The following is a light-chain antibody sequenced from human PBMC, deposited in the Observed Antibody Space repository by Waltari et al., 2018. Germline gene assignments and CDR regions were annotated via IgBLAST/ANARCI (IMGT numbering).Light chain of an antibody. CDR3: QSYDSSIWV. V-gene: IGLV6-57*03. CDR2: EDN. Sequence: NFMLTQPHSVSESPGKTVTISCTRSSGSIASNYVQRYQQRQGSAPTTVIYEDNQRPSGVPDRFSGSIDSSSNSASLTISGLKTEDEADYYCQSYDSSIWVFGGGTKLTVL. J-gene: IGLJ3*02. CDR1: SGSIASNY.